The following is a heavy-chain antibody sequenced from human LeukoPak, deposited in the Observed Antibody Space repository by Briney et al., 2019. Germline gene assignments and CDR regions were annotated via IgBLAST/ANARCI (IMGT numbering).Heavy chain of an antibody. Sequence: SETLSLTCTVSGGSIGSYYWSWIRQPPGEGLEWIGYIYYSGSTNYNPSLKSRVTISVDTSKNQFSLKLSSEAAADTAVYYCARDVGYSSFDYWGQGTLVTVSS. J-gene: IGHJ4*02. CDR1: GGSIGSYY. V-gene: IGHV4-59*01. D-gene: IGHD6-19*01. CDR2: IYYSGST. CDR3: ARDVGYSSFDY.